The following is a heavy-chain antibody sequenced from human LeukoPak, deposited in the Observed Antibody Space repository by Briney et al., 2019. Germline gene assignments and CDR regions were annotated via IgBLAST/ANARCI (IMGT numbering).Heavy chain of an antibody. CDR3: AKVPLPPRYYFDY. J-gene: IGHJ4*02. V-gene: IGHV3-23*01. CDR2: ISGSGGST. CDR1: GFTFSSYG. Sequence: PGGSLRLSCAASGFTFSSYGMSWVRQAPGKGLEWVSAISGSGGSTYYADSVKGRFTISRDNSKNTLFLQMNSLRAEDTAVYYCAKVPLPPRYYFDYWGQGTLVTVSS.